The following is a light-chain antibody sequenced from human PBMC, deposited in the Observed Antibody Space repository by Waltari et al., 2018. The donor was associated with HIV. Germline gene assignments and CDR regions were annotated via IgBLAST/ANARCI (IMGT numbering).Light chain of an antibody. CDR3: LQSYSSPLS. J-gene: IGKJ3*01. CDR1: QTVSTY. V-gene: IGKV1-39*01. Sequence: DIQVTQSPSPLSASVGDRVTIACRTRQTVSTYVNWYQQKEGEAPKLLISVASALQSGCPSRFRGSGSGTDFTLSISSLEPEDFATYYCLQSYSSPLSFGPGTRVDIK. CDR2: VAS.